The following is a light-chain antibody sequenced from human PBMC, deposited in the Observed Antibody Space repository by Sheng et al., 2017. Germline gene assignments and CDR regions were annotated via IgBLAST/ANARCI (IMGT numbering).Light chain of an antibody. CDR1: QDISDY. CDR2: DAS. V-gene: IGKV1-33*01. CDR3: QQYDF. J-gene: IGKJ3*01. Sequence: DIQMTQSPSSLSASVGDRVTITCQASQDISDYLNWYQQKPGKAPKLLIYDASNLEAGVPSRFSGSGSGTDFTLTITSLQPEDVGTYYCQQYDFFGPGTKV.